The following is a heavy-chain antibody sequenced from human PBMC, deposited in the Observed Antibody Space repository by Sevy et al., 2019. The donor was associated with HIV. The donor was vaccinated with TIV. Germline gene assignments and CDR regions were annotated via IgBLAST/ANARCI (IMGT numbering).Heavy chain of an antibody. CDR1: GFTVSSNY. Sequence: GESLKISCAASGFTVSSNYMSWVRQAPGKGLEWVSVIYSGGSTYYADSVKGRFTISRDNSKNTLYIQMNSLRAEDTAVYYCARDISIAAAPSFDYWGQGTLVTVSS. CDR2: IYSGGST. D-gene: IGHD6-13*01. V-gene: IGHV3-53*01. CDR3: ARDISIAAAPSFDY. J-gene: IGHJ4*02.